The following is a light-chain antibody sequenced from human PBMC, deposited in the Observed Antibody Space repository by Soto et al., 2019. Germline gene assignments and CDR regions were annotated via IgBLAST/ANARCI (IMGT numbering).Light chain of an antibody. V-gene: IGKV3-11*01. CDR3: QHRSSWPGA. CDR2: DAS. CDR1: QSVSSF. Sequence: EVVLTQSPDTLSLSPGERATLSCRASQSVSSFLAWYQQKPGQAPRLLIYDASNRATGIPARFSGSGSGKDFTLTISSLQPEDFAVYYCQHRSSWPGALGPGTKVDIK. J-gene: IGKJ3*01.